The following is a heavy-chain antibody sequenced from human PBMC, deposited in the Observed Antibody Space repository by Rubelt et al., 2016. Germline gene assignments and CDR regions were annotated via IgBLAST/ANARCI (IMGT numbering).Heavy chain of an antibody. CDR2: ISAYNGNT. Sequence: QVQLVQSGAEVKKPGASVKVSCKASGYTFTSYGISWVRQAPGQGLEWMGWISAYNGNTNYAQKLQGRVTMTTDTSASTAYMELRSLRSDDSAVYYCARDVGGNSVLYYFDYWGQGNLVTVSP. D-gene: IGHD4-23*01. CDR1: GYTFTSYG. CDR3: ARDVGGNSVLYYFDY. V-gene: IGHV1-18*01. J-gene: IGHJ4*02.